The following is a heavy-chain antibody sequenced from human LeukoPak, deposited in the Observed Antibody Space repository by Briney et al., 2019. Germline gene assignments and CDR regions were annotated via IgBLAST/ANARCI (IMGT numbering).Heavy chain of an antibody. CDR3: ARVTLMSHRHRLLFDF. J-gene: IGHJ4*02. CDR1: GYTFTDYY. V-gene: IGHV1-2*02. CDR2: INPNSGGT. Sequence: GASVKVSCKASGYTFTDYYMHWVRQAPGQGLEWMGWINPNSGGTNYAEKFQGSIIMTRDTSISTAYIELSSLRSDDTAVYYCARVTLMSHRHRLLFDFWGQGTLVTVSS. D-gene: IGHD2-8*01.